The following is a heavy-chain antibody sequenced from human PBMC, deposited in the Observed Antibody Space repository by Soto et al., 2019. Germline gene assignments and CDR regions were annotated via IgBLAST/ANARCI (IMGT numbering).Heavy chain of an antibody. V-gene: IGHV6-1*01. CDR1: GGSVSSNSAA. Sequence: SQTLSLTCAISGGSVSSNSAAWNWIRQSPSRGLEWLGRTYYRSKWYNDFALSVKSRIAINADTSKNQFSLQLNSVTPEDTAVYYCARNPFRLENGYKSQYYFDYWGLGSLVTVSS. CDR2: TYYRSKWYN. D-gene: IGHD5-12*01. J-gene: IGHJ4*02. CDR3: ARNPFRLENGYKSQYYFDY.